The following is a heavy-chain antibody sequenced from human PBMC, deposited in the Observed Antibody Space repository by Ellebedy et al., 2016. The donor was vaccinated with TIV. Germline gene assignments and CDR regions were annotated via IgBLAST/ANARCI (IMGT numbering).Heavy chain of an antibody. CDR2: IYYSGST. V-gene: IGHV4-61*01. D-gene: IGHD5-18*01. CDR1: GGSISSGSYY. J-gene: IGHJ4*02. CDR3: ASGFSYGLLDY. Sequence: SETLSLTCTVSGGSISSGSYYWGWIRQPPGKGLEWIGNIYYSGSTNYNPSLKSRVTISVDTSKNQFSLKLSSVTAADTAVFYCASGFSYGLLDYWGQGTLVTVSS.